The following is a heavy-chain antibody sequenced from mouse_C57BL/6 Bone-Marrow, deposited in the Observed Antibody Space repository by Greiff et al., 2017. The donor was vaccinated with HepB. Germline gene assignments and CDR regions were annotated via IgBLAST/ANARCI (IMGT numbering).Heavy chain of an antibody. Sequence: VQLQQSDAELVKPGASVKISCKVSGYTFTDHTIHWMKQRPEQGLEWIGYIYPRDGSTKYNEKFKGKATLTADKSSSTAYMQLNSLTSEDSAVYFCASKVPPYYYAMDYWGQGTSVTVSS. CDR1: GYTFTDHT. D-gene: IGHD2-14*01. V-gene: IGHV1-78*01. J-gene: IGHJ4*01. CDR3: ASKVPPYYYAMDY. CDR2: IYPRDGST.